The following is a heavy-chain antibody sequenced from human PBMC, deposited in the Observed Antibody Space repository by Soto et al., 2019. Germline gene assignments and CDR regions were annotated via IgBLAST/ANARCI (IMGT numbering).Heavy chain of an antibody. Sequence: QVQLVQSGAEVKKPGSSVKVSCKASGGTFSSYAISWVRQAPGQGLEWMGGIIPIFDTADYAQKFQGRVTITADESTNTAYMELSSLRSEDTAVYHCAGHSSGVPGYYYGMDVWGQGTTVTVSS. CDR2: IIPIFDTA. CDR3: AGHSSGVPGYYYGMDV. J-gene: IGHJ6*02. V-gene: IGHV1-69*12. D-gene: IGHD3-22*01. CDR1: GGTFSSYA.